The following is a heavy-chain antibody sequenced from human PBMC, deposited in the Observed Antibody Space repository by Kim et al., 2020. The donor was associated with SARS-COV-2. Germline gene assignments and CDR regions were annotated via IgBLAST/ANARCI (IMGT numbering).Heavy chain of an antibody. D-gene: IGHD3-9*01. CDR1: GFTFSSYS. CDR2: ISSSSSYI. V-gene: IGHV3-21*01. J-gene: IGHJ4*02. Sequence: GGSLRLSCAASGFTFSSYSMNWVRQAPGKGLEWVSSISSSSSYIYYADSVKDRFTISRDNAKNSLYLQMNSLRAEDTAVYYCARGLRYFDWLSYYFDYWGQGTLVTVSS. CDR3: ARGLRYFDWLSYYFDY.